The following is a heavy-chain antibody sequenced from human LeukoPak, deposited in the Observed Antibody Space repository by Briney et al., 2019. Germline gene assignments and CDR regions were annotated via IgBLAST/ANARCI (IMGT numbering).Heavy chain of an antibody. CDR2: ISSSGSTK. CDR3: ARGCSGGSCNDY. Sequence: GRSLRLSCAASGFTFSSYEMNWVRQAPGKGLEWVSYISSSGSTKYCADSVNGRFTISRDNAKNSLYLQMNSLRAEDTAVYYCARGCSGGSCNDYWGQGTLVTVSS. J-gene: IGHJ4*02. CDR1: GFTFSSYE. D-gene: IGHD2-15*01. V-gene: IGHV3-48*03.